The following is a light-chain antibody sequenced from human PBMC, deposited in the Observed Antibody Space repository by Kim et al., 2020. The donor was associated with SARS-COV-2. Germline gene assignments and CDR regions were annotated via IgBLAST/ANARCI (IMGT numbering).Light chain of an antibody. CDR2: EDS. CDR1: KLGDKY. CDR3: QAWDSSTYV. J-gene: IGLJ1*01. V-gene: IGLV3-1*01. Sequence: SYELTQPPSVSVSPGQTASITCSGDKLGDKYACWYQQKPGQSPVVVIYEDSKRPSGIPERFSGSNSGNTATLTISGTQAMDEADYYCQAWDSSTYVFGAGTQLTVL.